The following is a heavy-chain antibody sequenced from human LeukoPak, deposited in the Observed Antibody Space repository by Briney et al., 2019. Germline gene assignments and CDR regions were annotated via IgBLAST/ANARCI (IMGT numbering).Heavy chain of an antibody. CDR1: GGSISSGGYS. D-gene: IGHD3-22*01. CDR3: ARGGYHDSTDAFGI. CDR2: IYHSGST. J-gene: IGHJ3*02. V-gene: IGHV4-30-2*01. Sequence: SQTLSLTCAVSGGSISSGGYSWSWIRQPPGKGLEWIGYIYHSGSTYYNPSLKSRVTISVDRSKNQFSLKLSSVTAADTAVYYCARGGYHDSTDAFGIWGQGTMVTVSS.